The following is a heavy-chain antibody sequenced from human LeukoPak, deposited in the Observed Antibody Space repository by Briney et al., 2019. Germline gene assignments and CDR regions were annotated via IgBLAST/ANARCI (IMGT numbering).Heavy chain of an antibody. V-gene: IGHV1-2*02. CDR3: ARDRGLKYCGGDCYSGVFDY. D-gene: IGHD2-21*02. CDR1: GYTFTGYY. CDR2: INPNSDGT. Sequence: ASVKVSCKASGYTFTGYYIHWVRQAPGQGLEWMGWINPNSDGTNYAQKFQGRVTMTRDTSISTAYMELSRLRSDDTAVYYCARDRGLKYCGGDCYSGVFDYWGQGTLVTVSS. J-gene: IGHJ4*02.